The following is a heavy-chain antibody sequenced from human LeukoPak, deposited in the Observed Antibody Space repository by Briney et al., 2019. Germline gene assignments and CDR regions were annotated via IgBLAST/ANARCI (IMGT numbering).Heavy chain of an antibody. Sequence: SETLSLTCTVSGGSINSYYWSWIRQPPGKGLKWIGYISYSGTTNYSPSLNSRVTISLDTSKNQFSLKLTSVTAADTAGYYCARTTTTFDDWGQGTLVTVSS. CDR2: ISYSGTT. V-gene: IGHV4-59*01. CDR1: GGSINSYY. CDR3: ARTTTTFDD. J-gene: IGHJ4*02. D-gene: IGHD4-17*01.